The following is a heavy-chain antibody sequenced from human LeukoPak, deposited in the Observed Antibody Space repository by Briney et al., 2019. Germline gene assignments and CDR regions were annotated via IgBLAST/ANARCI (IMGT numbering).Heavy chain of an antibody. CDR1: GYTFINYG. Sequence: GASVKVSCKASGYTFINYGINWVRQAPGQGLEWMGWISAYNGNTNYAQSLQGRVTMTTDTSTSTVYMEMRSLTSDDTDVYYCARDLDQYNGRFGGFGHDFWGQGTLVTVSS. J-gene: IGHJ4*02. CDR2: ISAYNGNT. CDR3: ARDLDQYNGRFGGFGHDF. D-gene: IGHD3-10*01. V-gene: IGHV1-18*01.